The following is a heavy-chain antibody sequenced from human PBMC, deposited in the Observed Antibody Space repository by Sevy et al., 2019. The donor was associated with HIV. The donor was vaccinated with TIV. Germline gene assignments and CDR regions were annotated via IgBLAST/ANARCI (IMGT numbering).Heavy chain of an antibody. D-gene: IGHD3-10*01. V-gene: IGHV2-5*02. CDR2: IYWDDDK. CDR3: AHSAYYYGSRSFYKRGGLFAP. CDR1: GFSLTTNGVG. Sequence: SGPTLVNPTQTLTLTCTFSGFSLTTNGVGVGWIHQPPGKALEWLAIIYWDDDKRYRPSLKKRLTITKDTSKNQVVLTTTDMVPVDTATYYCAHSAYYYGSRSFYKRGGLFAPWGQGTLVTVSS. J-gene: IGHJ5*02.